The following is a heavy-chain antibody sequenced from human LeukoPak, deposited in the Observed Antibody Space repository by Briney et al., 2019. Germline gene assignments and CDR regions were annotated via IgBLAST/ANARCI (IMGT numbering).Heavy chain of an antibody. CDR1: GFTFSSYS. J-gene: IGHJ4*02. CDR3: ARVTVGATADYLDY. Sequence: GGSLRLSCEASGFTFSSYSMNWVRRAPGRGREWVYYISGSGGSIYYADSVKGRFTISRDNGRNSLYLQMNNLRAEDTALYYCARVTVGATADYLDYWGQGSLVTVSS. V-gene: IGHV3-48*01. D-gene: IGHD1-26*01. CDR2: ISGSGGSI.